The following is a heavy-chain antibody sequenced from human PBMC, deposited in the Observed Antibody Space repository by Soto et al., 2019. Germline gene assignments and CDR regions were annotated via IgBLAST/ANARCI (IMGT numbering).Heavy chain of an antibody. J-gene: IGHJ4*02. V-gene: IGHV4-39*01. CDR3: ARRESYDILTGYYHFDY. Sequence: QLQLQESGPGLVKPSETLSLTCTVSGGSISSSSYYWGWIRQPPGKGLEWIGSIYYSGSTYYNPSPQSRVTPSVDTSKNQFSLKLSSVTAADTAVYYCARRESYDILTGYYHFDYWGQGTLVTVSS. D-gene: IGHD3-9*01. CDR2: IYYSGST. CDR1: GGSISSSSYY.